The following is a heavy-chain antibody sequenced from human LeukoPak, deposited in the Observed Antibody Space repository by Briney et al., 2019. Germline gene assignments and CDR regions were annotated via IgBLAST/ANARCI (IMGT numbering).Heavy chain of an antibody. D-gene: IGHD2-21*02. V-gene: IGHV4-39*07. CDR3: VGGDAPPIADY. CDR1: GGSISSSSYY. CDR2: IYYSGST. Sequence: PSETLSLTCTVSGGSISSSSYYWGWIRQPPGKGLEWIGSIYYSGSTYYNPSLKSRVTISVDTSKNQFSLKLSSVTAADTAVYYCVGGDAPPIADYWGQGTLVTVSS. J-gene: IGHJ4*02.